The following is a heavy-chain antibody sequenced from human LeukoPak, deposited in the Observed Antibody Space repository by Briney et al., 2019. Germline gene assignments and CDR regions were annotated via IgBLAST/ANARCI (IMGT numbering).Heavy chain of an antibody. CDR2: MNPNSGNT. V-gene: IGHV1-8*01. CDR3: ARDRGVDYCSGGSCSHYYYYMDV. CDR1: GYTFTSYD. J-gene: IGHJ6*03. Sequence: ASVKVSCKASGYTFTSYDISWVRQATGQGLEWMGWMNPNSGNTGYAQKFQGRVTMTRNTSINTAYMELSTLRSDDTAVYYCARDRGVDYCSGGSCSHYYYYMDVWGKGTTVTISS. D-gene: IGHD2-15*01.